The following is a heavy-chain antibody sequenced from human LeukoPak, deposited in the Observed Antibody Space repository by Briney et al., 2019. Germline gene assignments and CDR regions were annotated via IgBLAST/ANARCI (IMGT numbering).Heavy chain of an antibody. D-gene: IGHD6-19*01. CDR1: GGSFSGYY. V-gene: IGHV4-34*01. J-gene: IGHJ1*01. Sequence: SETLSLTCAVYGGSFSGYYWSWIRQPPGKGLEWIGEINHSGSTNYNPSLKSRVTISVDTSKNQFSLRLSSVTAADTAVYYCARKGSSPYSSGWYRGSRAEYFQHWGQGTLVTVSS. CDR2: INHSGST. CDR3: ARKGSSPYSSGWYRGSRAEYFQH.